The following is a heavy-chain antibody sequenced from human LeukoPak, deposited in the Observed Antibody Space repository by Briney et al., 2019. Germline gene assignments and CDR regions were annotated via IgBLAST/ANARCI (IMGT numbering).Heavy chain of an antibody. V-gene: IGHV3-43*01. CDR2: ISWDGGST. Sequence: GGSLRLSCAASGFTFDDYTMHWVRQAPGKGLEWVSLISWDGGSTYYADSVKGRFTISRDNGRNSLYLHMNSLTTEDTALYYCAKVMVRGVIRYYFDYWGQGTLVTVSS. D-gene: IGHD3-10*01. CDR3: AKVMVRGVIRYYFDY. CDR1: GFTFDDYT. J-gene: IGHJ4*02.